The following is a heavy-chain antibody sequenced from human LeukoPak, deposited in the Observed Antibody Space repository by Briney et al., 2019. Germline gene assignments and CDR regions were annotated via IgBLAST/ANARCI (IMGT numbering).Heavy chain of an antibody. CDR2: INPNSGGT. CDR3: ASSLPRGPYYFDY. J-gene: IGHJ4*02. CDR1: GYTFTGYY. Sequence: ASVKVSCKASGYTFTGYYMHWVRQAPGQGLERMGRINPNSGGTNYAQKFQGRVTMTRDTSISTAYMELSRLRSDDTAVYYCASSLPRGPYYFDYWGQGTLVTVSS. V-gene: IGHV1-2*06. D-gene: IGHD5-12*01.